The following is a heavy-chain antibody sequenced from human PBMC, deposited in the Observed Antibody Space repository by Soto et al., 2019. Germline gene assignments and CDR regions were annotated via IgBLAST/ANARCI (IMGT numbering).Heavy chain of an antibody. J-gene: IGHJ6*02. CDR1: GYSFTSYW. CDR3: ARHMVSGRPYYYGMDV. D-gene: IGHD3-3*01. V-gene: IGHV5-51*01. CDR2: IYPGDSDT. Sequence: PGESLKISCKGSGYSFTSYWIGWVRQMPGKGLEWMGIIYPGDSDTRYSPSFQGQVTISADKSISTAYLQWSSLKASDTAMYYCARHMVSGRPYYYGMDVWGQGTTVTVPS.